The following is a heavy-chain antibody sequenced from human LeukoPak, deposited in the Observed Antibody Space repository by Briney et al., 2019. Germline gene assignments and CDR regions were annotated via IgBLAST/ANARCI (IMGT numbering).Heavy chain of an antibody. CDR1: GGSFSGYY. D-gene: IGHD5-18*01. CDR2: INHSGST. V-gene: IGHV4-34*01. Sequence: PSETLSFTCAVYGGSFSGYYWSWIRQPPGKGLEWIGEINHSGSTNYNPSLKSRVTISVDTSKNQFSLKLSSVTAADTAVYYCARAERGYSFDYWGQGTLVTVSS. J-gene: IGHJ4*02. CDR3: ARAERGYSFDY.